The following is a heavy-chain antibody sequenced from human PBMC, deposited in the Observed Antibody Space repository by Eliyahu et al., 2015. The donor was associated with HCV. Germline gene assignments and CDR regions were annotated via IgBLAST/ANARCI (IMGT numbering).Heavy chain of an antibody. D-gene: IGHD1-26*01. CDR1: GGSISSGSYY. J-gene: IGHJ4*02. Sequence: QVQLQESGPGLVKPSQTLSLTCTVSGGSISSGSYYWSWIRQPAGKGLGWIGGIYTSGSTNYNPSLKSRVTISVDTSKNQFSLKLSSVTAADTAVYYCARGGGGSYWDYFDYWGQGTLVTVSS. CDR3: ARGGGGSYWDYFDY. CDR2: IYTSGST. V-gene: IGHV4-61*02.